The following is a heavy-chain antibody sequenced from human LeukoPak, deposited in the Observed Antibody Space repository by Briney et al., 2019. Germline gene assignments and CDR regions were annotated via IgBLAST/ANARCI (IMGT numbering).Heavy chain of an antibody. J-gene: IGHJ4*02. CDR3: ASGSSGPNPFDY. D-gene: IGHD6-6*01. V-gene: IGHV4-59*01. CDR1: GGSISSYY. CDR2: IYYSGIT. Sequence: SETLSLTCTVSGGSISSYYWNWIRQPPGKGLEWIGYIYYSGITKSNPSLKSRVTISVNTSRNQISLKLTSVTAADTAVYYCASGSSGPNPFDYWGQGTLVTVSS.